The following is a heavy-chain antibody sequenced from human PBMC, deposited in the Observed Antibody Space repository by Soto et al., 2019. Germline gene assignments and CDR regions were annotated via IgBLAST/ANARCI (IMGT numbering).Heavy chain of an antibody. D-gene: IGHD1-7*01. Sequence: XGPALVLPQQTIILTCAFYGFSLSRKGMSVSWFRQPTGTSLKFLPLIDWEEEKFSSPSLRTRLTVSKDTSKSQEVLTLNNVDTVDTATYYCTRSTNWNYEYYFDDWGQGTLVTVSS. J-gene: IGHJ4*02. CDR1: GFSLSRKGMS. CDR3: TRSTNWNYEYYFDD. CDR2: IDWEEEK. V-gene: IGHV2-70*01.